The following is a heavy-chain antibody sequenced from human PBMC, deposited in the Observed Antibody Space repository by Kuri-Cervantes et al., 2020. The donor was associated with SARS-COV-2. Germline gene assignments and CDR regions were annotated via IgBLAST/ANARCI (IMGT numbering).Heavy chain of an antibody. Sequence: SETLSLTCTVSGGSISSSSYYWGWIRQPPGKGLEWIGEINHSGSTNYNPSLKSRVTISVDTSKNQFSLKLSSVTAADTAVYYCARSGRYCSSTSCYFRYYYYYMDVWGKGTTVTVSS. CDR2: INHSGST. D-gene: IGHD2-2*01. J-gene: IGHJ6*03. V-gene: IGHV4-39*07. CDR3: ARSGRYCSSTSCYFRYYYYYMDV. CDR1: GGSISSSSYY.